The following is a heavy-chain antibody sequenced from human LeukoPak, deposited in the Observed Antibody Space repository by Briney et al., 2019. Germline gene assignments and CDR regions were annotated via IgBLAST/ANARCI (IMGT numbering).Heavy chain of an antibody. CDR2: ISWNSGSI. J-gene: IGHJ1*01. Sequence: LAGGSQRLSCAASGFTFDDYAMHWVRQAPGKGLEWVSGISWNSGSIGYADSVKGRFTISRDNSKNTLYLQMNSLRAEDTAVYYCARDDSGWYTPGYFQHWGQGTLVTVSS. CDR3: ARDDSGWYTPGYFQH. V-gene: IGHV3-9*01. D-gene: IGHD6-19*01. CDR1: GFTFDDYA.